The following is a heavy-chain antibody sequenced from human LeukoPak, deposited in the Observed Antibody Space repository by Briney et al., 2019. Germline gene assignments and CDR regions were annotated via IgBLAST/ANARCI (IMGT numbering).Heavy chain of an antibody. CDR2: IDPSDSYT. D-gene: IGHD2-15*01. CDR3: ASRQISGLDAFDI. J-gene: IGHJ3*02. V-gene: IGHV5-10-1*01. CDR1: GYSFTSYW. Sequence: GESLKISCKGSGYSFTSYWISWVRQMPGKGLEWMGRIDPSDSYTNYSPSFQGHVTISADKSISTAYLQWSSLKASDTAMYYCASRQISGLDAFDIWGQGTMVTVSS.